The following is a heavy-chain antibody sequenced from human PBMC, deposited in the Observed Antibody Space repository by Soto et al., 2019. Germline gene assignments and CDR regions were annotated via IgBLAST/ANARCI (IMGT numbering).Heavy chain of an antibody. V-gene: IGHV4-34*01. CDR2: INHSGST. CDR3: ARAAVQAVAGNWFDP. CDR1: GGSFSGYY. D-gene: IGHD6-19*01. Sequence: SETLSLTCAVYGGSFSGYYWSWIRQPPGKGLEWIGEINHSGSTNYNPSLKSRVTISVDTSKNQFSLKLSSVTAADTAVYYCARAAVQAVAGNWFDPWGQGTLVTVSS. J-gene: IGHJ5*02.